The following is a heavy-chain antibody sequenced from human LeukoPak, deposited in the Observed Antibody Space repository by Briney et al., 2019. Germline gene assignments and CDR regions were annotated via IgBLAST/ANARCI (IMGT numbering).Heavy chain of an antibody. CDR2: INPNSGGT. CDR3: ASLGLYYDSSGYYWVLDY. V-gene: IGHV1-2*02. Sequence: ASVKVSCKASGYTFTGYYMHWVRQAPGQGLEWMGWINPNSGGTNYAQKFQGRVTMTRDTSISTAYMELSRLRSDDTAVYYCASLGLYYDSSGYYWVLDYWGQGTLVTVSS. J-gene: IGHJ4*02. D-gene: IGHD3-22*01. CDR1: GYTFTGYY.